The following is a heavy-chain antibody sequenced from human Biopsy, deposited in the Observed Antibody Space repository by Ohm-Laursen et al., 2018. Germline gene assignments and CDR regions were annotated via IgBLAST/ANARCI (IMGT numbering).Heavy chain of an antibody. CDR3: ARGSNDFGGLYFPR. J-gene: IGHJ4*02. Sequence: TLSLTCPVSGGSFTGHYWSWIRQPPGEGLEWIGHISYTGYTSYNASLKSRVTISVDTSRNHFSLRLSSLTAADTAAYYCARGSNDFGGLYFPRWGQGTLLTVSS. CDR1: GGSFTGHY. V-gene: IGHV4-59*11. D-gene: IGHD4-23*01. CDR2: ISYTGYT.